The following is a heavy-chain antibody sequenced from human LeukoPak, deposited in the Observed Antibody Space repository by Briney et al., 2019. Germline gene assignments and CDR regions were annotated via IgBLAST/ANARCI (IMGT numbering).Heavy chain of an antibody. J-gene: IGHJ4*02. V-gene: IGHV1-8*03. CDR1: GYTFTSYD. CDR3: ARDGKQWLGGDFDY. CDR2: MNPNSGNT. D-gene: IGHD6-19*01. Sequence: ASVKVSCKASGYTFTSYDINWVRQATGQGLEWMGWMNPNSGNTGYAQKFQGRVTITRNTSISTAYMELSSLRSEDTAVYYCARDGKQWLGGDFDYWGQGTLVTVSS.